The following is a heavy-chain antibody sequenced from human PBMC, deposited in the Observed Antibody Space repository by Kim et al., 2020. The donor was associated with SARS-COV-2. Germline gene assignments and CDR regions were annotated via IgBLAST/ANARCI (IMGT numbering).Heavy chain of an antibody. D-gene: IGHD1-26*01. Sequence: AGPVKGRFTITRDDSKNTLYLQMNSLKTEDTAVYYCTTGLRIVGAKTPDYWGQGTLVTVSS. J-gene: IGHJ4*02. CDR3: TTGLRIVGAKTPDY. V-gene: IGHV3-15*01.